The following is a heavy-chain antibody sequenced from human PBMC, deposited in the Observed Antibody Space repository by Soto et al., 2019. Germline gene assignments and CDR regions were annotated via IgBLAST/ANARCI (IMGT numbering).Heavy chain of an antibody. J-gene: IGHJ5*02. CDR1: GFTFSSYW. CDR2: INSDGSST. V-gene: IGHV3-74*01. D-gene: IGHD6-19*01. CDR3: ARDMAYSSGWGPGGFDP. Sequence: QPGGSLRLSCAASGFTFSSYWMHWARQAPGKGLVWVSRINSDGSSTSYTDSVKGRFTISRDNAKNTLYLQMNSLRAEDTAVYYCARDMAYSSGWGPGGFDPWGQGTLVTVSS.